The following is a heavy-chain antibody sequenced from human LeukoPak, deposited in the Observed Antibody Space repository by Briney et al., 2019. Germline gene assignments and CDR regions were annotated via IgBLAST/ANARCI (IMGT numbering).Heavy chain of an antibody. D-gene: IGHD5-24*01. V-gene: IGHV3-66*02. CDR3: ARWTRDGYNQRYFDL. Sequence: GGSLRLSCAASGFTVSSTYMSWVRQAPGKGLEWVSVIYSGGSTYYADSVKGRFTISRDNSKNTLYLQMNSLRAEDTAVYYCARWTRDGYNQRYFDLWGRGTLSLSPQ. J-gene: IGHJ2*01. CDR1: GFTVSSTY. CDR2: IYSGGST.